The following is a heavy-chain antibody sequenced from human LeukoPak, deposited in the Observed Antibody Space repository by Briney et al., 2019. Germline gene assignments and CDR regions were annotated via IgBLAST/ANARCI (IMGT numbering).Heavy chain of an antibody. CDR1: GGSFSGYY. CDR2: INHSGST. V-gene: IGHV4-34*01. J-gene: IGHJ4*02. CDR3: ARGPRTVVVVAATTSFDY. D-gene: IGHD2-15*01. Sequence: SETLSLTCAVYGGSFSGYYWSWIRQPLGKGLEWIGEINHSGSTNYNPSLKSRVTISVDTSKNQFSLKLSSVTAADTAVYYCARGPRTVVVVAATTSFDYWGQGTLVTVSS.